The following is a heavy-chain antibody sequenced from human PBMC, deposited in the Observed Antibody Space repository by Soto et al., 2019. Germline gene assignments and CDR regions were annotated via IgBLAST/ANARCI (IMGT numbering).Heavy chain of an antibody. CDR3: ARDHSSSSGGY. CDR1: GYSISSGYY. Sequence: SLTCAVSGYSISSGYYWGWIRQPPGKGLEWIGSIYHSGSTYYNPSLKSRVTISVDTSKNQFSLKLSSVTAADTAVYYCARDHSSSSGGYWGQGTLVTVSS. V-gene: IGHV4-38-2*02. D-gene: IGHD6-6*01. J-gene: IGHJ4*02. CDR2: IYHSGST.